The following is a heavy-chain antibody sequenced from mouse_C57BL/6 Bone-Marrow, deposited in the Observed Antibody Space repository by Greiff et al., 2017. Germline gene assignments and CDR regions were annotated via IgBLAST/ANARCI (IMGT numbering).Heavy chain of an antibody. D-gene: IGHD2-2*01. V-gene: IGHV1-22*01. CDR1: GYTFTDYN. Sequence: EVQLQQSGPELVKPGASVKMSCKASGYTFTDYNMHWVKQSHGKSLEWIGYINPNNGGTSYNQKFKGKATLTVNKSSSTAYMELRSLTSEDSAVYYCAKDLLWLRRYYYAMAYWGQGTSVTVSS. J-gene: IGHJ4*01. CDR2: INPNNGGT. CDR3: AKDLLWLRRYYYAMAY.